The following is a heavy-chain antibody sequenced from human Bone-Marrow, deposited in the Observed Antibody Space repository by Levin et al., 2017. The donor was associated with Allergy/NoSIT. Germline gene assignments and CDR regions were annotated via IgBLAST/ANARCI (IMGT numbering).Heavy chain of an antibody. Sequence: SLRLSCAVSGSIFSSFVLHWVRQAPVKGLEWVAVISHDERSIIYADSVKGRFTISKDNSKKTLYLQMNSLSDEDTAVYYCATAGRTSGYADAFEFWGQGTMVTVSS. D-gene: IGHD3-22*01. CDR2: ISHDERSI. CDR1: GSIFSSFV. CDR3: ATAGRTSGYADAFEF. J-gene: IGHJ3*01. V-gene: IGHV3-30*04.